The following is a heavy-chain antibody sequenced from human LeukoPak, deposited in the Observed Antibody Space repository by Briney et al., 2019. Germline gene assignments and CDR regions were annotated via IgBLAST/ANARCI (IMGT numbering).Heavy chain of an antibody. J-gene: IGHJ5*02. CDR1: GGSFSGYY. Sequence: SETLSLTCAVYGGSFSGYYWSWIRQPPGKGLEWIGEINHNGSTNYNPSLKSRVTISVDTSKNQFSLKLSSVTAADTAVYYCARGGVGATHWWSDVNWFDPWGQGTLVTVSS. D-gene: IGHD1-26*01. CDR3: ARGGVGATHWWSDVNWFDP. V-gene: IGHV4-34*01. CDR2: INHNGST.